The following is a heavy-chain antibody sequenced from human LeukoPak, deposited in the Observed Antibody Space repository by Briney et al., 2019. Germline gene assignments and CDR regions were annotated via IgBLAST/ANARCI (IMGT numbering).Heavy chain of an antibody. V-gene: IGHV5-51*01. CDR1: GYSFTSYW. CDR3: ARHPGGYYYDSSGYYLDY. J-gene: IGHJ4*02. CDR2: IYPGDSDT. D-gene: IGHD3-22*01. Sequence: SGASPQTSCKGSGYSFTSYWIGWVRQMPGKGLEWMGIIYPGDSDTSYSPSFQGQVTISADTSISTAYLQWSSLKASDTAMYYCARHPGGYYYDSSGYYLDYWGQGTLVTVSS.